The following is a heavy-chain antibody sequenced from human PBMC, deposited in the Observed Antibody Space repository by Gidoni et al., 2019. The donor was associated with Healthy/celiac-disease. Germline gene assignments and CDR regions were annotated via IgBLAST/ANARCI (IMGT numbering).Heavy chain of an antibody. D-gene: IGHD2-15*01. V-gene: IGHV4-39*01. CDR1: GGSIRSSSYY. CDR3: ARRLYCSGGSCVKAFDY. J-gene: IGHJ4*02. CDR2: IDYSGST. Sequence: QLQLQESSPGLVKPSETLSLTCTVSGGSIRSSSYYWGWIRLPPGKGLGWIGSIDYSGSTSYNPSLKSRVTISVDTSKNQFSLKLSSVTAADTAVYYCARRLYCSGGSCVKAFDYWGQGTLVTVSS.